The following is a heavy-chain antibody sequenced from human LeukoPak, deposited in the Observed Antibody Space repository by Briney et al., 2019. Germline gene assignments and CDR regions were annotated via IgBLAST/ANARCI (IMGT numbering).Heavy chain of an antibody. Sequence: ASVKVSCKASGYTFTSYDINSVRHATGQGLEWMGWMNPNSGNTGYAQKFQGRVTMTRNTSISTAYMELSSLRSEDTAVYYCARYCSGGSCYSDAFDVWGQGTMVTISS. J-gene: IGHJ3*01. CDR3: ARYCSGGSCYSDAFDV. CDR2: MNPNSGNT. V-gene: IGHV1-8*01. CDR1: GYTFTSYD. D-gene: IGHD2-15*01.